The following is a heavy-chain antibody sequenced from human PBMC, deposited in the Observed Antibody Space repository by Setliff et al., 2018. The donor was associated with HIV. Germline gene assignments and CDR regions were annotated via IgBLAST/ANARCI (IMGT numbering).Heavy chain of an antibody. J-gene: IGHJ5*02. CDR1: GGSISTYF. V-gene: IGHV4-4*08. CDR2: IYTSGST. Sequence: PSETLSLTCTVSGGSISTYFWTWIRQPPGKGLEWIGYIYTSGSTNYNPSLKSRVTISVDTSKNQFSLKLRSVTAADTAVYYCARTRSGTYYGEMNWFDPWGQGILVTVSS. D-gene: IGHD3-10*01. CDR3: ARTRSGTYYGEMNWFDP.